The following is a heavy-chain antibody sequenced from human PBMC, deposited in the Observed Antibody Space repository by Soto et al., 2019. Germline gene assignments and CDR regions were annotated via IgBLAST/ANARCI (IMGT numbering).Heavy chain of an antibody. V-gene: IGHV3-15*07. CDR2: IKSKTDGGTT. CDR1: GFTFSNAW. CDR3: IVRYPYYFDY. Sequence: EVQLVESGGGLVKPGGSLRLSCAASGFTFSNAWMNWVRQAPGKGLEWVGRIKSKTDGGTTDYAAPVKGRFTISRDDSKNTQDLQMNSLKTEDTAVYYCIVRYPYYFDYWGQGTRVTVSS. J-gene: IGHJ4*02. D-gene: IGHD2-21*01.